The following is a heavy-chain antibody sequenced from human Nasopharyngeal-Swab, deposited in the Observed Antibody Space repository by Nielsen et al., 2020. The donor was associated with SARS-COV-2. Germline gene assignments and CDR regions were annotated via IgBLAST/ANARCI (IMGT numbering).Heavy chain of an antibody. D-gene: IGHD6-13*01. CDR1: GYTFTNHF. Sequence: ASVKVSCKASGYTFTNHFMHWVRQAPGKGLEWMGGFDPEDGETIYAQKFQGRVTMTEDTSTDTAYMELSSLRSEDTAVYYCATAPAAADATYYYYGMDVWGQGTTVTVSS. CDR3: ATAPAAADATYYYYGMDV. J-gene: IGHJ6*02. V-gene: IGHV1-24*01. CDR2: FDPEDGET.